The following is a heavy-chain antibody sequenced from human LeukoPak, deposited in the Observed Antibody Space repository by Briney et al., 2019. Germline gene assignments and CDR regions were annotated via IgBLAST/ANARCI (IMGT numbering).Heavy chain of an antibody. V-gene: IGHV4-59*12. Sequence: PSEALSLTCTVSGGSISSYYWSWIRQPPGKGLEWIGYIYYSGSTNYNPSLKSRVTISVDTSKNQFSLRLSSVTAADTAVYYCARDRRSDSGYYDDAFDTWGQGTMVTVSS. CDR3: ARDRRSDSGYYDDAFDT. J-gene: IGHJ3*02. CDR2: IYYSGST. D-gene: IGHD3-22*01. CDR1: GGSISSYY.